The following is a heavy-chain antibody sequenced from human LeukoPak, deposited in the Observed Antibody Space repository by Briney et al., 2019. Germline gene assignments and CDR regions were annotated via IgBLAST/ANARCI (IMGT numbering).Heavy chain of an antibody. CDR1: GFTFSSYG. D-gene: IGHD3-3*01. J-gene: IGHJ4*02. CDR2: IRYDGSNK. CDR3: AKDPGFAYSEDY. Sequence: GGSLRLSCAASGFTFSSYGMHWVRQAPGKGLEWVAFIRYDGSNKYYADSVKGRFTISRDNSKNTLYLQMNSLRAEDTAVYYCAKDPGFAYSEDYWGQGTLVTVSP. V-gene: IGHV3-30*02.